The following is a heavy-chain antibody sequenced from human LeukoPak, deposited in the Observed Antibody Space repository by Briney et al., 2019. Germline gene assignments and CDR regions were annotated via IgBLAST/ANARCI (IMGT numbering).Heavy chain of an antibody. CDR3: ARGRRGDYYYYGMEDV. CDR1: GGSISNYY. CDR2: VTYSGST. D-gene: IGHD5-12*01. V-gene: IGHV4-59*01. Sequence: SETLSLTCTVSGGSISNYYWSWIRQPPGKGLEWIAYVTYSGSTNYNPSLKRRVTISVDTSKNQFSLKLSSVTAADTAVYYCARGRRGDYYYYGMEDVWGQGTTVTVSS. J-gene: IGHJ6*02.